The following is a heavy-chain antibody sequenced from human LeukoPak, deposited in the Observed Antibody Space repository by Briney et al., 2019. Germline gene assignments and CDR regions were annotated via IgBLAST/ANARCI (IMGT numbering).Heavy chain of an antibody. J-gene: IGHJ4*02. V-gene: IGHV4-59*01. D-gene: IGHD5-12*01. CDR2: IYYSGST. CDR3: ASGYGKFDY. Sequence: SETLSLTCTVSGGSISSYYWSWIRQPPGKGLEWIGYIYYSGSTNYNPSLKSRVTISVDTSKNQFSLKLSSVIAADTAVYYCASGYGKFDYWGQGTLVTVSS. CDR1: GGSISSYY.